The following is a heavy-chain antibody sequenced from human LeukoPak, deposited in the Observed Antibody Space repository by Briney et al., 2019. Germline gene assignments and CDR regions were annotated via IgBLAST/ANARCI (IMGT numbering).Heavy chain of an antibody. D-gene: IGHD6-13*01. J-gene: IGHJ1*01. V-gene: IGHV1-2*02. Sequence: ASVKVSCKASGYTFTGYYMHWVRQAPGQGLEWMGWINPNSGGTNYAQKLQGRVTMTTDTSTSTAYMELRSLRSDDTAVYYCARDPTDPIAAAGYEYFQHWGQGTLVTVSS. CDR2: INPNSGGT. CDR3: ARDPTDPIAAAGYEYFQH. CDR1: GYTFTGYY.